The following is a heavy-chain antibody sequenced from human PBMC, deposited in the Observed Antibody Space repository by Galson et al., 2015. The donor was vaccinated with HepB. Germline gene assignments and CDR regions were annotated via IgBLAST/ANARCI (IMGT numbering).Heavy chain of an antibody. J-gene: IGHJ6*03. D-gene: IGHD3-16*02. CDR1: GFTFSHYG. CDR3: GIVPGPMHV. V-gene: IGHV3-30*03. Sequence: SLRLSCAASGFTFSHYGMVWVRQVPGKGLEWMSFISRHGDTKLYADSVKGRFSISRDNSGNTLHLLMNSLSAEDTAVYFCGIVPGPMHVWGKGTTVTVSS. CDR2: ISRHGDTK.